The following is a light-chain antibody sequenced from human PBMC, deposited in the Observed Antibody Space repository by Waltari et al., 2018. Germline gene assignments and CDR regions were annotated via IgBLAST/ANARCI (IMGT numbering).Light chain of an antibody. Sequence: SYELSQPPSLSVSPGQTASIPCSGDKLGDKVASWYHQKPGQSPVPVIFQDNKRPPGIPERFSGSNSGNTATLTISGTQAMDEADYYCQAWDSSTLVFGGGTKLTVL. CDR2: QDN. CDR1: KLGDKV. CDR3: QAWDSSTLV. V-gene: IGLV3-1*01. J-gene: IGLJ2*01.